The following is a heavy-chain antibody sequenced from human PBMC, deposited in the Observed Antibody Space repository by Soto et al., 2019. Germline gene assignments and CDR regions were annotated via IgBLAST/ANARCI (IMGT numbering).Heavy chain of an antibody. CDR2: IDWDDEK. Sequence: SGPTLVNPTQTLTLTCTISGFSLTASETRVSWIRQPPGKSLEWLARIDWDDEKFYRTSLKRRLTISRDTRKNQVVLTMANMEPADTATYYCARSIRGPRRFNGMDVWGQGTTVTVSS. V-gene: IGHV2-70*04. CDR1: GFSLTASETR. J-gene: IGHJ6*02. D-gene: IGHD1-20*01. CDR3: ARSIRGPRRFNGMDV.